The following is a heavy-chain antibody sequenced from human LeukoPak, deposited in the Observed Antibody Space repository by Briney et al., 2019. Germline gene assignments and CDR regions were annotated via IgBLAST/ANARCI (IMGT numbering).Heavy chain of an antibody. CDR2: IKQDGSEK. CDR1: GFTFSSYW. CDR3: AREAGYTYYDFWSGNYSYYFDY. D-gene: IGHD3-3*01. Sequence: GGSLRLSCAASGFTFSSYWMSWVRQAPGKGLEWVANIKQDGSEKYYVDSVKGRFTISRDNAKNSLYLQMNSLRAEDTAVYYCAREAGYTYYDFWSGNYSYYFDYWGQGTLVTVSS. V-gene: IGHV3-7*01. J-gene: IGHJ4*02.